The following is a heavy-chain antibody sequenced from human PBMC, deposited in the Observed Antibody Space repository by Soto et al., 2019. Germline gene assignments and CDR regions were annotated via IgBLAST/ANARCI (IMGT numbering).Heavy chain of an antibody. J-gene: IGHJ3*02. Sequence: EEQLVESGGGLVKRGESLRLSCAASLLNFNIAWLSWVRQAPGKGLEWVGRIKNKADGGTTDNPAPVKDRFTISRDDSRSTLYLQMNSLKTEYTAMYYATSMYDRDAFDIWGQGTMVTVS. CDR3: TSMYDRDAFDI. CDR1: LLNFNIAW. D-gene: IGHD1-1*01. V-gene: IGHV3-15*01. CDR2: IKNKADGGTT.